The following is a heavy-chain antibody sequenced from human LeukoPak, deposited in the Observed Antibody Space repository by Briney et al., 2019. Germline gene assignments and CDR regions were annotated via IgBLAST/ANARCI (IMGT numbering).Heavy chain of an antibody. V-gene: IGHV1-69*04. CDR2: IIPVLGIE. Sequence: GASVKVSCKASGGTLYNYGVNWVRQAPGQGLEWVGRIIPVLGIENYAHKFQGRVTITADKSTSTANMDLSSLRSEDMGVYYCAREDIDSNFWAGGMDVWGQGTTVTVSS. CDR3: AREDIDSNFWAGGMDV. CDR1: GGTLYNYG. D-gene: IGHD3-3*01. J-gene: IGHJ6*02.